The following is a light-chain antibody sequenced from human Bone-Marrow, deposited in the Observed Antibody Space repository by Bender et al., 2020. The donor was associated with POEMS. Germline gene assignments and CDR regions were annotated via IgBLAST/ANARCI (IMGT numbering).Light chain of an antibody. CDR3: CSYAGSDTYVV. Sequence: QSALTQPASVSASPGQSITISCTGTSSDIGAYKYVSWYQHHPGKAPKLIIYDVTNRPSEVSLRFSGSKSGNTASLTISGLQAEDEAAYYCCSYAGSDTYVVFGGGTKVTVL. CDR2: DVT. V-gene: IGLV2-14*03. J-gene: IGLJ2*01. CDR1: SSDIGAYKY.